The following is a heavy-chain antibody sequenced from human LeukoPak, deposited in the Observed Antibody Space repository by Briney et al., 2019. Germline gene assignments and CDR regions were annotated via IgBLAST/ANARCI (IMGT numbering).Heavy chain of an antibody. CDR2: INPNSGGT. CDR3: ARDLISGNYADY. V-gene: IGHV1-2*02. Sequence: ASVKVSCKASGYTFTGYYMRWVRQAPGQGLEWMGWINPNSGGTNYAQKFQGRVTMTRDTSISTAYMELSRLRSDDTAVYYCARDLISGNYADYWGQGTLVTVSS. CDR1: GYTFTGYY. D-gene: IGHD4-23*01. J-gene: IGHJ4*02.